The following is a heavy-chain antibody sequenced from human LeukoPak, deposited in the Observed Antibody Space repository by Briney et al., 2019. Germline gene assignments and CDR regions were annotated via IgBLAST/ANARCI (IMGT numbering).Heavy chain of an antibody. V-gene: IGHV3-7*04. CDR2: INQDGSEQ. CDR3: AGDSSSSGGLGF. J-gene: IGHJ4*02. CDR1: GFTFSHFW. Sequence: GGSLRLSCAASGFTFSHFWMNWGRQAPGRGPEWVANINQDGSEQYYVDSVKGRFTISRDNAKNSLYLQMNSLRAEDTALYYCAGDSSSSGGLGFWGRGTPVTVSS. D-gene: IGHD6-6*01.